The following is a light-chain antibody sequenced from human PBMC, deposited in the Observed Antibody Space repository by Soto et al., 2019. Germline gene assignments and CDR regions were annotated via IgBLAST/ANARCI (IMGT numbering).Light chain of an antibody. Sequence: QSVLTQPRSVSGSPGQSVAISCTGSSSDARGFNYVSWYRQHPGKAPKLMIYDVTKRPPGVPDRFSASKSGNTASLTISGLQAEDEADYYCCSYAGSSTYVIFGGGTKVTVL. CDR1: SSDARGFNY. V-gene: IGLV2-11*01. J-gene: IGLJ2*01. CDR3: CSYAGSSTYVI. CDR2: DVT.